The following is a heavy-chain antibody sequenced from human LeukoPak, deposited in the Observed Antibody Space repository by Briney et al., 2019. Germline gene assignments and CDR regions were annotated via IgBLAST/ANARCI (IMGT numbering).Heavy chain of an antibody. J-gene: IGHJ4*02. CDR3: ARGDPYGDYVDY. V-gene: IGHV3-53*01. CDR2: IYSDLRDTT. CDR1: GFTVSGNY. Sequence: GESLRLSCAAAGFTVSGNYMTWVRQAPGKGLEWVAVIYSDLRDTTYYADSVKGRFTVSRHNSKNTLYLQMNSLRVEDTAVYYCARGDPYGDYVDYWGQGTLVTVSS. D-gene: IGHD4-17*01.